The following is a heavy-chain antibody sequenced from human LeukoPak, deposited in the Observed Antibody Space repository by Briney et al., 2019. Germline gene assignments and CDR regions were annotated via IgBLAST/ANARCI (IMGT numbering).Heavy chain of an antibody. CDR1: GYTFTGYY. V-gene: IGHV1-2*02. J-gene: IGHJ4*02. Sequence: ASVKVSCKASGYTFTGYYMHWVRQAPGQGLEWMGWMNPNSGGTNFAQKFQGRVTMTRDTSISTAYIELSRLRSDDTAVYYCAGGRTDIVVVPATLRNYYFDYWGQGTLVTVSS. CDR3: AGGRTDIVVVPATLRNYYFDY. D-gene: IGHD2-2*01. CDR2: MNPNSGGT.